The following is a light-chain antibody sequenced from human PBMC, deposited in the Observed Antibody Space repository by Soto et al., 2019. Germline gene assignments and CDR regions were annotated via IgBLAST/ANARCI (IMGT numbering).Light chain of an antibody. J-gene: IGKJ5*01. Sequence: EIVMTQSPATLSVSPGGRATLSCRASQSISDTLAWYQQKPGQAPRLLIYGASSRATGIPDRFSGSGSGTDFTLTISRLEPEDFAVYYCQQYGSSLITFGQGTRLEI. V-gene: IGKV3-20*01. CDR3: QQYGSSLIT. CDR1: QSISDT. CDR2: GAS.